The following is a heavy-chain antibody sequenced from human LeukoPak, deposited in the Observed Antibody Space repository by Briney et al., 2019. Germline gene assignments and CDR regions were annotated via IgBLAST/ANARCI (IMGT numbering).Heavy chain of an antibody. CDR2: IYYSGST. CDR1: GGSISSYY. V-gene: IGHV4-59*01. Sequence: SETLSLTCTVSGGSISSYYWSWIRQPPGKGLEWIGYIYYSGSTNYNPSLKSRVTISVDTSKNQFSLKLSSVTAADTAVYYCARHPPRSPFDYWGQGTLVTVSS. J-gene: IGHJ4*02. CDR3: ARHPPRSPFDY.